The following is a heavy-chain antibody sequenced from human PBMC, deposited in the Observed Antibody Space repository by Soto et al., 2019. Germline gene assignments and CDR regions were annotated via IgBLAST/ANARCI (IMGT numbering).Heavy chain of an antibody. CDR1: GYSFTNYW. V-gene: IGHV5-51*01. CDR2: IYPGDSDT. Sequence: GESLKISCKGSGYSFTNYWIGWVRQMPGKGLEWMGIIYPGDSDTRYSPSFQGQVTISADKSISTAYLQWSSLKASDTAIYYCARHRESGISGTTSNYWGQGTLVTVSS. J-gene: IGHJ4*02. D-gene: IGHD1-20*01. CDR3: ARHRESGISGTTSNY.